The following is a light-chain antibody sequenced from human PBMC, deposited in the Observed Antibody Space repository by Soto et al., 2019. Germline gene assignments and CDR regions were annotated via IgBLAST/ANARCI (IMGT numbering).Light chain of an antibody. CDR2: WAS. Sequence: DIVMTQSPDSLAVSLGERATINCKSSQNVLHSSNNKNYLTWYQQKPGQPPKLLIYWASTRESGVPDRFNGSGSGTDFTLTISSLQAEDVAVYYCHQYYSAPWTFGQGTKVEIK. CDR1: QNVLHSSNNKNY. V-gene: IGKV4-1*01. CDR3: HQYYSAPWT. J-gene: IGKJ1*01.